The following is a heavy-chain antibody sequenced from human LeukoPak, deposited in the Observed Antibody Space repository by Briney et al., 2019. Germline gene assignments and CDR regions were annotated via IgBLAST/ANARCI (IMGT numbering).Heavy chain of an antibody. V-gene: IGHV4-34*01. CDR2: INHSGST. CDR3: ARGLWFGELLNYYYMDV. Sequence: SETLSLTCAVSGGSFSGYYWSWIRQPPGKGLEWIGEINHSGSTNYNPSLKSRVTISVDTSKNQFSLKLSSVTAADTAVYYCARGLWFGELLNYYYMDVWGKGTTVTVSS. CDR1: GGSFSGYY. D-gene: IGHD3-10*01. J-gene: IGHJ6*03.